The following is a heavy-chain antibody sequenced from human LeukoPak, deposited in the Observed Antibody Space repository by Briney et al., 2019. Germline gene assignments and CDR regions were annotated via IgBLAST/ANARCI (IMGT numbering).Heavy chain of an antibody. V-gene: IGHV4-39*01. CDR1: GGSISSSRYY. J-gene: IGHJ4*02. CDR2: IYYSGST. Sequence: SETLSLTCTVSGGSISSSRYYWVWIRQPPGKGLEWIGSIYYSGSTYYNPSLKSRVTISVDTSKNQFTLKLSSVTAADTAVYYCAYDYVCGSYRYVYCGQGNLVTVSS. CDR3: AYDYVCGSYRYVY. D-gene: IGHD3-16*02.